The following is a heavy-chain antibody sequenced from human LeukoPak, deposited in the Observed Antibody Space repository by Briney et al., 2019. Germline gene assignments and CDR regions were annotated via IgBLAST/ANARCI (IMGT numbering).Heavy chain of an antibody. V-gene: IGHV1-18*01. CDR2: ISAYNGNT. J-gene: IGHJ4*02. CDR3: ARDGGAAAAAKFDY. CDR1: GYTFTSYG. Sequence: ASVKVSCKASGYTFTSYGISWVRQAPGQGLEWMGWISAYNGNTNYAQKLQGRVTMTTDTSTSTDYMELRSLRADDTAVYYCARDGGAAAAAKFDYWGQGTLVTVSS. D-gene: IGHD6-13*01.